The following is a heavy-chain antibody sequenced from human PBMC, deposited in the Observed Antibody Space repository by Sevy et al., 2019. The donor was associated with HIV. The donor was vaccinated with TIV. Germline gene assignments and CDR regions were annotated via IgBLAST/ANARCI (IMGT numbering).Heavy chain of an antibody. CDR3: ARDPGAAARSSDWFDP. Sequence: GGYLRLSCAASGFTFSSYSMHWVRQAPGKGLEWVAVIWYDGSNKYYADSVKGRFTISIDNSKNTLCLQMNSLRAEDTAVYYCARDPGAAARSSDWFDPWGQGTLVTVSS. CDR1: GFTFSSYS. D-gene: IGHD6-13*01. CDR2: IWYDGSNK. J-gene: IGHJ5*02. V-gene: IGHV3-33*01.